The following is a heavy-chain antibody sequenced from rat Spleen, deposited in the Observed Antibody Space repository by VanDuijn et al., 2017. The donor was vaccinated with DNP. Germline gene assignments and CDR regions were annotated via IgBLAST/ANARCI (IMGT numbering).Heavy chain of an antibody. J-gene: IGHJ2*01. Sequence: EVQLVESGGGLVQPGRSLKLSCAASGFTFSDYYMAWVRQAPTKGLEWVASISTIGGATYFRDSVTGRFTISRDNAKSSLCLQMNSLKSEDTATYYCATTGSSGYWGQGVMVTVSS. CDR1: GFTFSDYY. D-gene: IGHD5-1*01. CDR2: ISTIGGAT. V-gene: IGHV5-20*01. CDR3: ATTGSSGY.